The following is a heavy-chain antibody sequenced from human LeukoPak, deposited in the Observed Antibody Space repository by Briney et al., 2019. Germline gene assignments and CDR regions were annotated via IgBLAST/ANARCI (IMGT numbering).Heavy chain of an antibody. Sequence: GGSLRLSCAASGFTFSSYAMSWVRQAPGKGLEWVSGISGSGGNTYYADSVKGRFTISRDNSNNTLYLQMNSLRAEDTAAYYCAKGTYDSRGHFDYWGQGTLVSVSS. CDR3: AKGTYDSRGHFDY. CDR2: ISGSGGNT. CDR1: GFTFSSYA. J-gene: IGHJ4*02. D-gene: IGHD3-22*01. V-gene: IGHV3-23*01.